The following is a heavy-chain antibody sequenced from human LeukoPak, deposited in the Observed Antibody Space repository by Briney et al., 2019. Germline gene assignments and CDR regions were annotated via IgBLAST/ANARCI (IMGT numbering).Heavy chain of an antibody. V-gene: IGHV3-43*01. D-gene: IGHD3-3*01. J-gene: IGHJ6*02. CDR2: IGWDGTNI. CDR1: GFTFDRHT. CDR3: TKDMEWGMDV. Sequence: GGSLRLSCAASGFTFDRHTMHWVRQPPGKGPEWVSLIGWDGTNIDYADSVKGRFTISRDNSKDFVYLQMHSLRTEDTALYYCTKDMEWGMDVWGQGTTVIVSS.